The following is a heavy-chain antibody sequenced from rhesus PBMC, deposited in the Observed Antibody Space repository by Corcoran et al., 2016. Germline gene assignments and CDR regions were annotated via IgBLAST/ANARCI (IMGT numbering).Heavy chain of an antibody. CDR2: IYGSGSNT. J-gene: IGHJ4*01. CDR3: TSEPRVSVWFDY. Sequence: QLQLQESGPGLVKPSETLSVTCAVSGGSISSSYWSWIRQAPGKGLEWIGYIYGSGSNTNYNPSRKSGVTLSVDTSKNQRSLLLSSGTGADTAVYFCTSEPRVSVWFDYWGQGVLVTVSS. V-gene: IGHV4-169*02. CDR1: GGSISSSY. D-gene: IGHD6-31*01.